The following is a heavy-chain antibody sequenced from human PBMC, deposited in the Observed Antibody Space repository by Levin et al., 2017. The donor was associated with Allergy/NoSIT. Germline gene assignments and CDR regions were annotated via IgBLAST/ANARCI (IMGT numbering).Heavy chain of an antibody. J-gene: IGHJ4*02. CDR1: GFTFSSYW. D-gene: IGHD5-12*01. CDR3: AREGFGGYSAYDVFDY. Sequence: QTGESLKISCVASGFTFSSYWMSWVRQAPGKGLEWVANIKQDGSEKYYVDSVKGRFTISRDNAKNSLYLQMNSLRAEDTAVYYCAREGFGGYSAYDVFDYWGQGTLVTVSS. CDR2: IKQDGSEK. V-gene: IGHV3-7*01.